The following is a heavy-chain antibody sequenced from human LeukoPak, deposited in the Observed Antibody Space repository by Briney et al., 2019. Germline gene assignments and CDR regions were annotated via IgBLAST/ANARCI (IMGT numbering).Heavy chain of an antibody. Sequence: ASVKVSCKASGYTFTGYYMHWVRQAPGQGLEWMGWINPNSGGTNYAQKFQGRVTMTRDTSISTAYMELSRLRSDDTAVYYCARFHGGGAYCGGDCYSWGFDYWGQGTLVTVSS. CDR1: GYTFTGYY. CDR2: INPNSGGT. J-gene: IGHJ4*02. D-gene: IGHD2-21*01. CDR3: ARFHGGGAYCGGDCYSWGFDY. V-gene: IGHV1-2*02.